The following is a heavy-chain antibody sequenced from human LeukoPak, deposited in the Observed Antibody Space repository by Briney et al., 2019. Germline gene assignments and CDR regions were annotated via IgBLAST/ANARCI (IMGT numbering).Heavy chain of an antibody. V-gene: IGHV2-5*02. J-gene: IGHJ4*02. Sequence: SGPTLVKPTQTLTLTCTFSGFSLSTSGVGVGWIRQPPGKALEWLALIYWDDDKRYSPSLKSRLTITKDTSKNQVVPTMTNMGPVDTATYYCARTPSSGYLDYWGQGTLVTVSS. CDR2: IYWDDDK. CDR3: ARTPSSGYLDY. CDR1: GFSLSTSGVG. D-gene: IGHD3-22*01.